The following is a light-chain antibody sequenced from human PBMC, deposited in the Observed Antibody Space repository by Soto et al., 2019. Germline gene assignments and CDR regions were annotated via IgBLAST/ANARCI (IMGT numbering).Light chain of an antibody. CDR1: QSIDVW. CDR3: QQYNVYWT. CDR2: RAS. Sequence: DIHMAQSPSTLSASVGDRVTITCRASQSIDVWLAWYQQKAGKAPKPLIYRASTLESGVPSRFSGGGSGTEFTLTISSLQPDDFATYYCQQYNVYWTFGQGTKVEMK. V-gene: IGKV1-5*03. J-gene: IGKJ1*01.